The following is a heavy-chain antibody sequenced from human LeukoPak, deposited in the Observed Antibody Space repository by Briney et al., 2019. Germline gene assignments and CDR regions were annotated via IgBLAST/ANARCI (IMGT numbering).Heavy chain of an antibody. CDR1: GGSISSYY. Sequence: SETLSLTCTVSGGSISSYYWSWIRQPPGKGLEWIGYIYYGGSTNYNPSLKSRVTISVDTFKNQFSLKLSSVTAADTAVYYCARCIQYCSGGSCYRLFDYWGQGTLVTVSS. V-gene: IGHV4-59*01. CDR3: ARCIQYCSGGSCYRLFDY. CDR2: IYYGGST. J-gene: IGHJ4*02. D-gene: IGHD2-15*01.